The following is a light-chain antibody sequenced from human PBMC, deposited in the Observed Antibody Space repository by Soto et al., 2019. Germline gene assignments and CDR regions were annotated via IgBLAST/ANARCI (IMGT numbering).Light chain of an antibody. CDR3: QQANSFPLT. Sequence: DIQITQSPSSLSVSVGDRVTITCRASQSIGGFLNWYQQKLGKAPKLLIYAASSLQSGVPSRFSGSGSGTDFTLTISSLQPEDFATYYCQQANSFPLTFGGGTKVDIK. CDR1: QSIGGF. J-gene: IGKJ4*01. V-gene: IGKV1-12*01. CDR2: AAS.